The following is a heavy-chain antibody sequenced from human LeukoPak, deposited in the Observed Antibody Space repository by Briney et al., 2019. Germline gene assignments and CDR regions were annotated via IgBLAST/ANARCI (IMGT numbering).Heavy chain of an antibody. Sequence: GRSLRLSCAASGFTFSDYYMTWIRQAPGKGLEWVSYISSGTTTYYADSVKGRFTISRDNAGNSLYLQMSSLRAEDTAVYYCARRAASGRYFDYWGQGTPVTVSS. J-gene: IGHJ4*02. D-gene: IGHD6-13*01. CDR1: GFTFSDYY. V-gene: IGHV3-11*01. CDR3: ARRAASGRYFDY. CDR2: ISSGTTT.